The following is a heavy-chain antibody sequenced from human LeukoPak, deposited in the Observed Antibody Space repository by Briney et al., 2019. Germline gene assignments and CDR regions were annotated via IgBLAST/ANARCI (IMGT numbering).Heavy chain of an antibody. J-gene: IGHJ4*02. D-gene: IGHD4-23*01. CDR1: GFTVSSNY. CDR2: IYSGGST. CDR3: ARFYGGNSGTHFDY. Sequence: GGSLRLSCAASGFTVSSNYMSWVRQAPGKGLEWVSVIYSGGSTYYADSAKGRFTISRDNSKNTLYLQMNSLRAEDTAVYYCARFYGGNSGTHFDYWGQGTLVTVSS. V-gene: IGHV3-53*01.